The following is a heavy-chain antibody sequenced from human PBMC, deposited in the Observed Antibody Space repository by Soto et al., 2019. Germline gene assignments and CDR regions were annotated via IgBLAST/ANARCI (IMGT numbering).Heavy chain of an antibody. Sequence: VQLVESGGGVAQPGESLRLSCVASGFTFSSYVIHWVRQAPGKGLEWVALISTDGTEKHYPGSVRGRFTISKDNSKNXLXXXMXXXXXXXTAVXXXXXDGXTLPNXVNYPFDIWGQGTKVTVSS. D-gene: IGHD3-10*01. CDR1: GFTFSSYV. CDR3: XXDGXTLPNXVNYPFDI. CDR2: ISTDGTEK. V-gene: IGHV3-30*14. J-gene: IGHJ3*02.